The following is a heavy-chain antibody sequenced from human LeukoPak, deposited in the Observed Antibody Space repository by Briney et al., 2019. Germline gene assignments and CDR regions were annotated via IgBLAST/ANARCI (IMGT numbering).Heavy chain of an antibody. Sequence: SETLSLTCAVYGGSFSGYYWSWIRQPPGKGLEWIGEINHSGSTNYNPSLKSRVTISVDTSKNRFSLKLSSVTAADTAVYYCVSGSRITMVRGVISDYWGQGTLVTVSS. D-gene: IGHD3-10*01. V-gene: IGHV4-34*01. CDR2: INHSGST. J-gene: IGHJ4*02. CDR3: VSGSRITMVRGVISDY. CDR1: GGSFSGYY.